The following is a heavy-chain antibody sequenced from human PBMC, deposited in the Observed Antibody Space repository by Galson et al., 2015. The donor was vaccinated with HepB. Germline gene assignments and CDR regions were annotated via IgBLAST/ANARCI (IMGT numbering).Heavy chain of an antibody. CDR3: VRDGHCPTSRCYGNWFDP. CDR2: INNDGSHT. D-gene: IGHD2-15*01. CDR1: GFTFSTYW. V-gene: IGHV3-74*01. Sequence: SLRLSCAASGFTFSTYWMHWVRQAPGKGLVWVSRINNDGSHTSYADSVKGRFTISRDNAKNTLYLQMNSLRAEDTAVYYCVRDGHCPTSRCYGNWFDPWGQGTLVTVSS. J-gene: IGHJ5*02.